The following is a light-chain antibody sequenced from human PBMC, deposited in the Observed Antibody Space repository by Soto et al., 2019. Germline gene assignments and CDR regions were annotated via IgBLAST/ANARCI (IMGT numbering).Light chain of an antibody. Sequence: DIQMTQSPSSLSASVGNRVTITCQARQSISNYLNWYQQKPGKVPKLLITDASNLETGVSSRFSGSGSGTDFTLSLSSLQPEDIATYFCQQYDDVPLTFGGGTKVEIK. V-gene: IGKV1-33*01. CDR2: DAS. CDR3: QQYDDVPLT. CDR1: QSISNY. J-gene: IGKJ4*01.